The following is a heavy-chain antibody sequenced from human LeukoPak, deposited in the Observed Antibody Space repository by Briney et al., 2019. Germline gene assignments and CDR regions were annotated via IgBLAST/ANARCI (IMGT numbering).Heavy chain of an antibody. D-gene: IGHD5-18*01. Sequence: GGSLRLSCVASGFTFSTYWMHWVRQAPGKGLVWVSRINNDGSSTTYADSVKGRFTISRDNAMNTLYLQMNSLRAEDTAVYYCARVRGGYSYGRKSNWFDPWGQGTLVTVSS. CDR2: INNDGSST. V-gene: IGHV3-74*01. J-gene: IGHJ5*02. CDR3: ARVRGGYSYGRKSNWFDP. CDR1: GFTFSTYW.